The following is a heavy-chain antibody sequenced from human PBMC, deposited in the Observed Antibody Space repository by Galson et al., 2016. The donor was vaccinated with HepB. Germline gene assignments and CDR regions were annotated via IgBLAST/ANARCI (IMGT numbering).Heavy chain of an antibody. V-gene: IGHV3-30*18. J-gene: IGHJ4*02. CDR3: AKDGGSSSTYPFDH. D-gene: IGHD1-26*01. CDR2: LSYDGNDR. Sequence: SLRLSCAASGFAFSTFGMHWVRQAPGKGLEWVAGLSYDGNDRYYSDSVKGRFTISRDNSKNTLSLDMSGLRPEDAAVYYCAKDGGSSSTYPFDHWGLGTLVVVSS. CDR1: GFAFSTFG.